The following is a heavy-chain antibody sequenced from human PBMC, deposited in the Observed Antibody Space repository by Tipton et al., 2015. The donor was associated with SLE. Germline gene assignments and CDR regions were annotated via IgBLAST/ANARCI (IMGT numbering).Heavy chain of an antibody. CDR2: VFSSGTT. CDR3: ARDLASSYGIDV. D-gene: IGHD2-15*01. V-gene: IGHV4-31*03. Sequence: TLSLTCTVSSGSVSSGAYYWSWIRQHPGKGLEWIGYVFSSGTTYYNPSLQGRLSMSLDTSKNQLSLQLSSVTSADTAVYYCARDLASSYGIDVWGQGTTVTVSS. CDR1: SGSVSSGAYY. J-gene: IGHJ6*02.